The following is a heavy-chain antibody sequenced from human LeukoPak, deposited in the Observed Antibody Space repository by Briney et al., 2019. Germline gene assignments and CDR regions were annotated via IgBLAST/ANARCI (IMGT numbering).Heavy chain of an antibody. CDR3: ARGGSGIEY. J-gene: IGHJ4*02. D-gene: IGHD3-10*01. V-gene: IGHV3-74*01. Sequence: GGSLRLSCAASGFTVSSNYMSWVRQAPGKGLEWVSRINSGGSSSGYADSVKGRFTISRDNAKNTLYLQMNSLRAEDTALYYCARGGSGIEYWGQGTLVTVSS. CDR1: GFTVSSNY. CDR2: INSGGSSS.